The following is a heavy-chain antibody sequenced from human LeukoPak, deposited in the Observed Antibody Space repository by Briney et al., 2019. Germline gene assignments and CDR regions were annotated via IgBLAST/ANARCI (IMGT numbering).Heavy chain of an antibody. D-gene: IGHD5-18*01. Sequence: GGSLRLSCAASGFTFSRYGMHWVRQAPGKGLEWVSVISYDGSNKDYVDSVKGRFTISRDNSKNTLYLQMNSLRAEDTAIYYCAEGGSSSTDAFDIWGQGTMVTVSS. J-gene: IGHJ3*02. CDR1: GFTFSRYG. V-gene: IGHV3-30*18. CDR3: AEGGSSSTDAFDI. CDR2: ISYDGSNK.